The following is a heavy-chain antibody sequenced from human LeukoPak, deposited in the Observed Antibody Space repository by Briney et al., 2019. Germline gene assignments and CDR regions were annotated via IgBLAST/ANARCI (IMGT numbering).Heavy chain of an antibody. CDR1: GFTFSSYA. CDR3: ARDRTYRAAFDI. CDR2: ISYDGSNK. D-gene: IGHD1-14*01. J-gene: IGHJ3*02. Sequence: PGGSLRLSCAASGFTFSSYAMHWVRQAPGKGLEWVAVISYDGSNKYYADSVKGRFTISRDSSKNTLYLQMNSLRAEDTAVYYCARDRTYRAAFDIWGQGTMVTVSS. V-gene: IGHV3-30-3*01.